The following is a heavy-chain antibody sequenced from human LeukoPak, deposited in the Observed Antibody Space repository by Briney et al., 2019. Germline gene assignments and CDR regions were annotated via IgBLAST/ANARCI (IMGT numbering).Heavy chain of an antibody. Sequence: SETLSLTCSLSGDSVTSTYWSWIRQPPGKGLEWIAYGHHSESSNYNPSFRCRVTIPVDTSRNQFSLRLTSVTAADTAVYYCARESAGSLHDSTAAFHYWGQGILVIVSS. CDR3: ARESAGSLHDSTAAFHY. CDR1: GDSVTSTY. CDR2: GHHSESS. V-gene: IGHV4-59*02. J-gene: IGHJ4*02. D-gene: IGHD2-8*02.